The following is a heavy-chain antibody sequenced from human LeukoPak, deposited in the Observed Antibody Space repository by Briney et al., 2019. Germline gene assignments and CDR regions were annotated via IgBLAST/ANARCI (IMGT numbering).Heavy chain of an antibody. CDR2: ISTYNGNT. J-gene: IGHJ5*02. Sequence: ASVTVSCKASGYTFTSYGISWVRQAPGQGLEWMGWISTYNGNTNYAQKLQDRVTMTTDTSTSTAYMELRSLRSDDTAVYYCARDYYDTSTYSSLNWFDPWGQGTLITVSS. D-gene: IGHD3-22*01. CDR1: GYTFTSYG. CDR3: ARDYYDTSTYSSLNWFDP. V-gene: IGHV1-18*01.